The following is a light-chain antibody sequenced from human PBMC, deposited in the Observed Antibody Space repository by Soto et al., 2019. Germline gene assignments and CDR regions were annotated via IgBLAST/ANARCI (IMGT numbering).Light chain of an antibody. CDR2: DAS. CDR1: QSVSSSY. V-gene: IGKV3-20*01. Sequence: EIVLTQSPGTLSFSPGERATLSFRAIQSVSSSYLAWYQQKPGQPPRLLIYDASNRATGIPARFSGSGSGTDFTLTVSRLEPEDFAVYYCQQYGNSPAITFGQGTRLEIK. J-gene: IGKJ5*01. CDR3: QQYGNSPAIT.